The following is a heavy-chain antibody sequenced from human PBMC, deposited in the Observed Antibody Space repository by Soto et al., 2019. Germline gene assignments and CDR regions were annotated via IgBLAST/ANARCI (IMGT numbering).Heavy chain of an antibody. CDR1: GGTFSSYA. D-gene: IGHD3-22*01. CDR2: IIPIFGTA. V-gene: IGHV1-69*01. CDR3: AGGFSESGYLLDY. J-gene: IGHJ4*02. Sequence: QVQLVQSGAEVKKPASSLQVSCKASGGTFSSYAISWVRQAPGQGLEWMGGIIPIFGTANYAQKFQGRVTITADESTSTAYMELSSLRSEDTAVYYCAGGFSESGYLLDYWGQGTLVTVSS.